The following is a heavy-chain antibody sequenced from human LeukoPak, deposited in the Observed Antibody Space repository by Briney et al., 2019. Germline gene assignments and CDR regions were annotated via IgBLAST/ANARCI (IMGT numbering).Heavy chain of an antibody. CDR3: ANQGSSGWYRGYYFDY. CDR2: ISYDGSNK. J-gene: IGHJ4*02. Sequence: GGSLRLSCAASGFTFSSYAMHWVRRAPGKGLEWVAVISYDGSNKYYADSVKGRFTISRDNSKNTLYLQMNSLRAEDTAVYYCANQGSSGWYRGYYFDYWGQGTLVTVSS. V-gene: IGHV3-30*04. CDR1: GFTFSSYA. D-gene: IGHD6-19*01.